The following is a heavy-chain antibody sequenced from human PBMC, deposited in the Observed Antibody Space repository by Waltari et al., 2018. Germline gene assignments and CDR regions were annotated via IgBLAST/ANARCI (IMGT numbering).Heavy chain of an antibody. J-gene: IGHJ5*02. D-gene: IGHD1-1*01. CDR3: ATGAQLERPWFDP. Sequence: EVQLVQSGAEVKKPGATVKISCKASGYTFTDYYLHWVQQAPGKGLEWMGRVEPEDGETIYDEKFQGRVTITADTSTDTADMELSSLRSEDTAVYYCATGAQLERPWFDPWGQGTLVTVSS. CDR2: VEPEDGET. V-gene: IGHV1-69-2*01. CDR1: GYTFTDYY.